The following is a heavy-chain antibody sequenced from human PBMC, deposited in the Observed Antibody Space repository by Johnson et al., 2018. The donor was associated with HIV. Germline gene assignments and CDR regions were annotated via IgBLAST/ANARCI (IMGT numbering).Heavy chain of an antibody. CDR3: ASLQSASEWGDAFDI. J-gene: IGHJ3*02. V-gene: IGHV3-53*01. Sequence: VQLVESGGGLIQPGGSLRLSCAASGFTVSANYMTWVRQAPGKGLAWVSVIYSGGSPYYADSVKGRFTISRDNSKNTLYLQMNSLRAEDTAMYYCASLQSASEWGDAFDIWGQGTMVTVSS. D-gene: IGHD1-26*01. CDR1: GFTVSANY. CDR2: IYSGGSP.